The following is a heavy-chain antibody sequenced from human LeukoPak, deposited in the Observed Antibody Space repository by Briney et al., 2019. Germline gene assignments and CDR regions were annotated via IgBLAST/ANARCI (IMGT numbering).Heavy chain of an antibody. CDR1: GFNFRDYW. D-gene: IGHD2-15*01. CDR2: ISNTGGST. J-gene: IGHJ1*01. CDR3: AQQVGYCSSGSCYFTY. V-gene: IGHV3-23*01. Sequence: GGSLRLSCAASGFNFRDYWMDWVRQAPGKGLEWVSAISNTGGSTYYADSVKGRFTISRDKSKNTLTLQMNSLRAEDTAVYYCAQQVGYCSSGSCYFTYWGQGTLVTVSS.